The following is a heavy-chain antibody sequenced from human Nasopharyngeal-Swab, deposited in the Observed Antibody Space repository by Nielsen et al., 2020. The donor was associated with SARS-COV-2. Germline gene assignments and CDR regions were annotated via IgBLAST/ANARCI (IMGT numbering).Heavy chain of an antibody. CDR3: ARYDDYYDSSGYAY. Sequence: GESLKISCAASGFTFSTYAMYWVRQPPAKGLEWVSIISGSGGSTYYADSAKGRFTISRDNSKNTLYLQMNSLRAEDTAVYYCARYDDYYDSSGYAYWGQGTLVTVSS. CDR2: ISGSGGST. D-gene: IGHD3-22*01. V-gene: IGHV3-23*01. CDR1: GFTFSTYA. J-gene: IGHJ4*02.